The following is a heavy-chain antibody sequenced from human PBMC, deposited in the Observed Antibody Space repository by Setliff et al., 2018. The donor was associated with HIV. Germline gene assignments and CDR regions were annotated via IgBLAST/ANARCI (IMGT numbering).Heavy chain of an antibody. V-gene: IGHV4-61*05. J-gene: IGHJ4*02. Sequence: SETLSLTCSVSGGSIRSPNVYWGWIRQPPGKGLECIGNIYYSGSTNYNPSPKSRVSISVDKSKNQFSLKVTSVTAADTAVYYCASGDNFWGGSYYWGQGTLVTVSS. CDR1: GGSIRSPNVY. CDR3: ASGDNFWGGSYY. CDR2: IYYSGST. D-gene: IGHD3-3*01.